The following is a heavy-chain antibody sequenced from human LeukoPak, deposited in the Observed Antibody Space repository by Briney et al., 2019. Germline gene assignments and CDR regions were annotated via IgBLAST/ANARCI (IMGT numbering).Heavy chain of an antibody. J-gene: IGHJ4*02. CDR1: GFTVSSNY. D-gene: IGHD1-26*01. Sequence: GGSLRLSCAASGFTVSSNYMSWVRQAPGKGLEWVSVIYSGGSTYYADSVEGRFTISRDNSKNTLYLQMNSLRAEDTAVYYCARGGSYYAYDYWGQGTLVTVSS. CDR3: ARGGSYYAYDY. CDR2: IYSGGST. V-gene: IGHV3-53*01.